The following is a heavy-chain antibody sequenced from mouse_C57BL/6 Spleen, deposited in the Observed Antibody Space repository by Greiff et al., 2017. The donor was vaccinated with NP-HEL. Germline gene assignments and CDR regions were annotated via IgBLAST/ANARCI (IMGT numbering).Heavy chain of an antibody. CDR3: ARRITTVVAGDYYAMDY. Sequence: EVHLVESGGGLVQPGGSLKLSCAASGFTFSDYYMYWVRQTPEKRLEWVAYISNGGGSTYYPDTVKGRFTISRDNAKNTLYLQMSRLKSEDTAMYYCARRITTVVAGDYYAMDYWGQGTSVTVSS. D-gene: IGHD1-1*01. CDR2: ISNGGGST. V-gene: IGHV5-12*01. CDR1: GFTFSDYY. J-gene: IGHJ4*01.